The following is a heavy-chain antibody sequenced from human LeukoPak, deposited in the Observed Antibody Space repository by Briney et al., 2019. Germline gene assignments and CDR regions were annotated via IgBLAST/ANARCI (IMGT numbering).Heavy chain of an antibody. V-gene: IGHV3-23*01. CDR1: GFTFTNYA. Sequence: GGSLRLSCAASGFTFTNYAMSWVRQAPGKGLEWVSTISGSGDITYYADSVKGRYTISRDNSENIVYLQMNNLRVEDTAVYYCAGRPTGYSSGYIHWGQGTLVTVSS. CDR3: AGRPTGYSSGYIH. CDR2: ISGSGDIT. J-gene: IGHJ4*02. D-gene: IGHD5-18*01.